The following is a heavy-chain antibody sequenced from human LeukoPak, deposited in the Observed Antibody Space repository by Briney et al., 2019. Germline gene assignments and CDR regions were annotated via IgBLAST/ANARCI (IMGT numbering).Heavy chain of an antibody. D-gene: IGHD1-26*01. CDR2: IIPICGTA. J-gene: IGHJ4*02. V-gene: IGHV1-69*05. CDR3: ARGVGATEGPFDY. Sequence: SVKVSCKASGGTFSCYAISEVRQAPGQGLEWMGGIIPICGTANYAQKCQGRVTITTDESTSTAYMELSSLRSEDTAVYYCARGVGATEGPFDYWGQGTLVTVSS. CDR1: GGTFSCYA.